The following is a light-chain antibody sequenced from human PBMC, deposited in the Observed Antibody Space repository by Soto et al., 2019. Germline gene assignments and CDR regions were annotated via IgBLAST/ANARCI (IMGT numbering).Light chain of an antibody. J-gene: IGKJ1*01. CDR2: KAS. CDR3: LHFSSYPWP. Sequence: DIQMTHSPSTLASSVGDRVTITCRARQSINCLLPWYQQKPGKAPKLLIHKASNVESGVPSRLSGRGSGTELPLTLCRLKPADLAAFYCLHFSSYPWPFGQGT. CDR1: QSINCL. V-gene: IGKV1-5*03.